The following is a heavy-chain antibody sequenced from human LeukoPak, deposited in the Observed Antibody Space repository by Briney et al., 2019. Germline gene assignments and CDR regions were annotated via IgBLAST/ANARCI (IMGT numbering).Heavy chain of an antibody. CDR3: AKDLDSSAVWGSADY. CDR2: ISWNSGSI. D-gene: IGHD3-16*01. V-gene: IGHV3-9*01. J-gene: IGHJ4*02. Sequence: PGGSLRLSCAASGFTFDDYAMHWVRQAPGKGLEWVSGISWNSGSIGYADSVKGRFTISRDNAKNSLYLQMNSLRAEVTALYYCAKDLDSSAVWGSADYWGQGTLVTVSS. CDR1: GFTFDDYA.